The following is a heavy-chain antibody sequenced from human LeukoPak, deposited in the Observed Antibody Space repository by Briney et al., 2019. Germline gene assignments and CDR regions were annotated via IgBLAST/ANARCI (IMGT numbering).Heavy chain of an antibody. J-gene: IGHJ5*02. V-gene: IGHV4-61*02. CDR3: ARDYYNWFDP. CDR1: GGSISSGSYY. Sequence: SETLSLTCTVSGGSISSGSYYWSWIRQPAGKELEWIGRIYTSGSTNYNPSLKSRVTISVDTSKNQFSLKLSSVTAADTAVYYCARDYYNWFDPWGQGTLVTASS. CDR2: IYTSGST. D-gene: IGHD3-10*01.